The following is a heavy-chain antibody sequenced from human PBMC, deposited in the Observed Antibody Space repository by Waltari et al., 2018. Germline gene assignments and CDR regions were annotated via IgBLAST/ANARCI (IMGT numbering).Heavy chain of an antibody. J-gene: IGHJ4*02. CDR3: ARHAFGNSGWHFFDY. V-gene: IGHV5-10-1*03. Sequence: EVQLVQSGAEIKKPGEALRISCQGSGYSFTNPWNTWVRKMPGTGLEWMGRFDPAGTYTNYSPSFQGHVTVSADKSISTAYLQWSSLKASDTAIYYCARHAFGNSGWHFFDYWGQGTLVTVSS. CDR1: GYSFTNPW. D-gene: IGHD6-19*01. CDR2: FDPAGTYT.